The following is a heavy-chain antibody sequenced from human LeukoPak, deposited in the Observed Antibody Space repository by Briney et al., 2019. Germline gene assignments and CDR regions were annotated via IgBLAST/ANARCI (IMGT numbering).Heavy chain of an antibody. CDR3: ARGPMYGASYNY. Sequence: ASVKVSCKASGYIFTNYDIHWVRQATGQGLEWMAWMNPKSANTGYSLKFQGRITVTRNTSISTTYMELNGLSFDDTAVYYCARGPMYGASYNYWGQGTLVTVSS. J-gene: IGHJ4*02. CDR1: GYIFTNYD. D-gene: IGHD4/OR15-4a*01. V-gene: IGHV1-8*02. CDR2: MNPKSANT.